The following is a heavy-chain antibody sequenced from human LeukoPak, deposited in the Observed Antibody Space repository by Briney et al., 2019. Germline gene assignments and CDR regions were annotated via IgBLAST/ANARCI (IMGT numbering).Heavy chain of an antibody. J-gene: IGHJ5*02. V-gene: IGHV4-31*03. CDR1: GGSISSGGYY. CDR2: IYYSGST. Sequence: SETLSLTCTVSGGSISSGGYYWSWIRQHPGKGLEWIGYIYYSGSTYYNPSLKSRVTISVDTSKNQFSLKLSSVTAADTAVYYCASEYSSSWTRWFDPWGQGTLVTVSS. CDR3: ASEYSSSWTRWFDP. D-gene: IGHD6-13*01.